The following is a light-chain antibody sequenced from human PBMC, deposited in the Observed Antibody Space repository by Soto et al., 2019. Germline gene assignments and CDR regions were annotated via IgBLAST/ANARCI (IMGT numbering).Light chain of an antibody. CDR3: QQYGST. CDR2: GAS. V-gene: IGKV3-20*01. J-gene: IGKJ2*01. CDR1: QSVSGSY. Sequence: EIVLTQSPGTLSLSPGERATLSCRASQSVSGSYLAWYQQKPGQAPRLLIYGASSRATGIPDRFSGSGSGTDFTLTIDRLEPEDFAVYYCQQYGSTFGQGTKLDI.